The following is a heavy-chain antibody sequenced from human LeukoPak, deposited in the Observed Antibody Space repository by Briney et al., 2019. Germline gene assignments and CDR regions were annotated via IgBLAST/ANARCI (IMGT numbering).Heavy chain of an antibody. CDR2: IYSGGKT. CDR3: ARGVDRWNYFDY. J-gene: IGHJ4*01. V-gene: IGHV3-53*01. D-gene: IGHD4-23*01. CDR1: GFTFSDHY. Sequence: PGGSLRLSCATSGFTFSDHYMDWVRQAPGEGLEWVSVIYSGGKTFYADSVKGRFTVSRDNSMNTLSLQMSSLRAEDTAVYYCARGVDRWNYFDYWGHGTLVTVSS.